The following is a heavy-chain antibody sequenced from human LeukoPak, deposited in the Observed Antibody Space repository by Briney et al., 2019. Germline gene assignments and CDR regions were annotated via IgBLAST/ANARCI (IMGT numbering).Heavy chain of an antibody. D-gene: IGHD3-10*01. V-gene: IGHV3-7*01. CDR2: IKQDGSEK. Sequence: GGSLRLSCAASGCTFSSYWMIWVRQAPGKGLEWVANIKQDGSEKYYVDSVKGRFSISRDNAKNSLYLQMNSLRAEDTAVYYCAREGGGGYSEDFDYWGQGTLVPVSS. CDR1: GCTFSSYW. J-gene: IGHJ4*02. CDR3: AREGGGGYSEDFDY.